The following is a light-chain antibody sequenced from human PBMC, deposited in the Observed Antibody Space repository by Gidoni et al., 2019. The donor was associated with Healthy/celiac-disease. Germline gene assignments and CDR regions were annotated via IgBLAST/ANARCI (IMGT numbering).Light chain of an antibody. CDR2: KAS. J-gene: IGKJ1*01. CDR1: QSISSW. V-gene: IGKV1-5*03. Sequence: DIQKTQSPPTLSAFVGDRVTITCRASQSISSWLAWYQQKPGKAPKLLISKASTLESGVPSRFSGSGAGTEFALTISSLQPDDFATYYCKQYSSYSWTFGQGTKVEIK. CDR3: KQYSSYSWT.